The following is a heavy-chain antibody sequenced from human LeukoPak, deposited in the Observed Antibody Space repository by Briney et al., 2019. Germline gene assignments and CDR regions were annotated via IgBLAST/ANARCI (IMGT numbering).Heavy chain of an antibody. CDR2: ISAYNGNT. CDR1: GYTFTSYG. Sequence: GASVKVSCKASGYTFTSYGISWVRQAPGQGLEWMGWISAYNGNTNYAQKLQGRVTMTTDTSTSTAYMELRSLRSDDTAVYYCARDGVRYSGSYFPPDYWGQGTLVTVSS. V-gene: IGHV1-18*01. J-gene: IGHJ4*02. CDR3: ARDGVRYSGSYFPPDY. D-gene: IGHD1-26*01.